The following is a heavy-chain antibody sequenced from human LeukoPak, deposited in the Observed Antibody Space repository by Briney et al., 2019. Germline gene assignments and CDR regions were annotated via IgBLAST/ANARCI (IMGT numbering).Heavy chain of an antibody. J-gene: IGHJ4*02. CDR2: INHSGST. CDR1: GGSFSGYY. Sequence: SETLSLTCAVYGGSFSGYYWSWIRQPPGEGLEWIGEINHSGSTNYNPSLKSRVTISVDTSKNQFSLKLSSVTAADTAVYYCARAVAGTVFDYWGQGTLVTVSS. D-gene: IGHD6-19*01. V-gene: IGHV4-34*01. CDR3: ARAVAGTVFDY.